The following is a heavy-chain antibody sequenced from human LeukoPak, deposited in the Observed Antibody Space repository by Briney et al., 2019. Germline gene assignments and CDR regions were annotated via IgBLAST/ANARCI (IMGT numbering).Heavy chain of an antibody. CDR2: IYNRGST. D-gene: IGHD6-19*01. CDR3: ARHRTSGWGLDY. V-gene: IGHV4-59*08. J-gene: IGHJ4*02. Sequence: SETLSLTCTVSGGSISSDCWSWIRQPPGRGLEWIGCIYNRGSTNYNPSLESRVTISVDTSKNQFSLKLSSVTAADTAVYYCARHRTSGWGLDYWGQGTLVTVSS. CDR1: GGSISSDC.